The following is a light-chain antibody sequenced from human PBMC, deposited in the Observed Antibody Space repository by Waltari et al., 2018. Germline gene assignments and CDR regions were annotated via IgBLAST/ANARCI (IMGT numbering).Light chain of an antibody. V-gene: IGKV3-11*01. CDR2: DAS. Sequence: EIVLTQSPATLSLSPGERATLPGRASPSVSSLLAWYQQKPGQAPGLLIDDASNRATGIPARVSGRGARTDFARIISSLEPEGVAVYYCQQRSNWPTFDQRPKLWIK. CDR1: PSVSSL. CDR3: QQRSNWPT. J-gene: IGKJ2*01.